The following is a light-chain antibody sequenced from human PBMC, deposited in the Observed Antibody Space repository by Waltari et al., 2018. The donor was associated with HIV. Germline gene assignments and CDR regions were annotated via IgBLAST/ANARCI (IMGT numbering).Light chain of an antibody. Sequence: QSVLTQPPSASGTPGQRVTISCSGSSPNIGSNTVNWYQQLPGTAPKLLIYSNNQRPSGVPDRFSGSKSGTSASLAISGLQSEDEADYYCAAWDDSLNAVFGTGTKVTVL. CDR2: SNN. CDR1: SPNIGSNT. J-gene: IGLJ1*01. V-gene: IGLV1-44*01. CDR3: AAWDDSLNAV.